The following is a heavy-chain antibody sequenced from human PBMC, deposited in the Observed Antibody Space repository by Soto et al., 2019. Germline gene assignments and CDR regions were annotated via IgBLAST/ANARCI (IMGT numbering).Heavy chain of an antibody. V-gene: IGHV3-48*02. CDR1: GFTFSSYS. CDR2: ITRSSSPI. CDR3: TRDPHALDV. Sequence: GGSLRLSCAASGFTFSSYSMNWVRQAPGKGLEWVSYITRSSSPIYYADSVRGRFTISRDNAKNSLYLQMNSLRDEDTAVYYCTRDPHALDVWGQGTTVTVSS. J-gene: IGHJ6*02.